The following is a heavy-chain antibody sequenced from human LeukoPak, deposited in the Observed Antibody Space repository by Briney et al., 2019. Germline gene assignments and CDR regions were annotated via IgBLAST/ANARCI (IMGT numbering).Heavy chain of an antibody. CDR1: GGPISSYY. CDR3: ARGRSGWEAPQYFQH. J-gene: IGHJ1*01. D-gene: IGHD6-19*01. CDR2: IYYSGST. V-gene: IGHV4-59*01. Sequence: NPSETLSLTCTVSGGPISSYYWSWIRQPPGKGLEWIGYIYYSGSTNYHPSLKSRVTISVDTSKNQFSLKLSSVTAEDTAVYYCARGRSGWEAPQYFQHWGQGTLVTVSS.